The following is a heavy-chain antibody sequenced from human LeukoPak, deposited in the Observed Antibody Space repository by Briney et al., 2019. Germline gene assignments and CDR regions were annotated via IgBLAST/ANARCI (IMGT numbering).Heavy chain of an antibody. Sequence: GGSLRLSCAASGFTFSSSWMHWVRQAPGKGLVWVSRINSDGSTTNYADSVKGRFIISRDNAKNTLCLQMNSLRAEDTAVYYCTRPESSSSLACDHWGQGTLVTVSS. J-gene: IGHJ4*02. CDR3: TRPESSSSLACDH. CDR2: INSDGSTT. D-gene: IGHD2-2*01. CDR1: GFTFSSSW. V-gene: IGHV3-74*01.